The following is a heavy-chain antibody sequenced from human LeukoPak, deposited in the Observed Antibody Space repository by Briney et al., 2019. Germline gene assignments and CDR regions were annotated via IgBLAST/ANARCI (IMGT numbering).Heavy chain of an antibody. J-gene: IGHJ3*01. CDR1: GFTFSNYW. CDR3: AKDIQLST. CDR2: ISSDGSIT. V-gene: IGHV3-74*01. D-gene: IGHD5-24*01. Sequence: PGGSLRLSCAASGFTFSNYWMHWVRLAPGKGLVWVSRISSDGSITHYADSVKGRFTISRDNSENTLSLQMNSLRVEDTAIYCCAKDIQLSTWGLGTMVTVSS.